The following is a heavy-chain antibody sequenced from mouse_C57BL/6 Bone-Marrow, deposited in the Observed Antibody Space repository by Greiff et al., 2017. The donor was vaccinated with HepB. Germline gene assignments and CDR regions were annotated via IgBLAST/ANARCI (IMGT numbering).Heavy chain of an antibody. J-gene: IGHJ4*01. Sequence: EVQLVESGGGLVQPGGSLKLSCAASGFTFSDYGMAWVRQAPRKGPEWVAFISNLAYRIYYADTVTGRFTISRENAKNTLYLEMSSLRSDDTAMYYCARGEGPEAMDYWGQGTSVTVSS. CDR2: ISNLAYRI. CDR1: GFTFSDYG. V-gene: IGHV5-15*01. CDR3: ARGEGPEAMDY.